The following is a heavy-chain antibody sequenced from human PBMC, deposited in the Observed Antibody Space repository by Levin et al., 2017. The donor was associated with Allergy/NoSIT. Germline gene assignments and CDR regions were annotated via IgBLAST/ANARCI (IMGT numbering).Heavy chain of an antibody. CDR3: AKGGELSLFMTDY. D-gene: IGHD3-16*02. CDR2: ISGSGGST. CDR1: GLTFSSYA. J-gene: IGHJ4*02. Sequence: GGSLRLSCAASGLTFSSYAMSWVRQAPGKGLEWVSAISGSGGSTYYADSVKGRFTISRDNSKNTLYLQMNSLRAEDTAVYYCAKGGELSLFMTDYWGQGTLVTVSS. V-gene: IGHV3-23*01.